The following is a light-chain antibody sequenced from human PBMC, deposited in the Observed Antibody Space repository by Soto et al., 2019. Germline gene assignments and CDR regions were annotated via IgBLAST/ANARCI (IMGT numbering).Light chain of an antibody. CDR2: EDT. J-gene: IGLJ2*01. Sequence: QSALTQPATVSGSPGQSITISCTGTSSDVGGYNLVSWYQQHPGKAPKLMIFEDTKRPSGVSNRFSGSKSGNTASLTISGLQAQDEADYYCCSYAGSTTYVVFGGGTKLTVL. CDR3: CSYAGSTTYVV. V-gene: IGLV2-23*01. CDR1: SSDVGGYNL.